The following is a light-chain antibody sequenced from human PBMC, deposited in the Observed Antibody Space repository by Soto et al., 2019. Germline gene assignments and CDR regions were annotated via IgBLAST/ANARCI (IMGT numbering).Light chain of an antibody. V-gene: IGKV3-15*01. CDR1: QSVSNF. J-gene: IGKJ4*01. Sequence: EIVMTQSPATLSVSPGERATLSCRASQSVSNFLAWYQRKPGQAPRLLIYGAFTRATGIPARFSGSGSGSEFTLTISSLQSEDFAVYYCQQYNNWPLTFGGGTKVEIK. CDR3: QQYNNWPLT. CDR2: GAF.